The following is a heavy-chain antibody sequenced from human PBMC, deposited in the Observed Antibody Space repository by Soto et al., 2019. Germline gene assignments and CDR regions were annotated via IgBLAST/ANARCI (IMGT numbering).Heavy chain of an antibody. D-gene: IGHD6-19*01. J-gene: IGHJ4*02. CDR1: GFTFSNYA. CDR2: VVDSGAST. CDR3: AKRRSSGSHYVDY. V-gene: IGHV3-23*01. Sequence: GGSLRLSRAASGFTFSNYAMTWVRQAPGKGLEWVSSVVDSGASTYYADSVRGRFTISRDNSKNTLYLQMTSLRAEDTAVYYCAKRRSSGSHYVDYWGQGALVTVSS.